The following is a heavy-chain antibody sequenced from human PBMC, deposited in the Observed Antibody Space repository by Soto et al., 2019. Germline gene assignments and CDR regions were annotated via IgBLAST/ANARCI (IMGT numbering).Heavy chain of an antibody. D-gene: IGHD1-26*01. J-gene: IGHJ3*02. CDR1: GGSISSGGYY. CDR3: ARAIGGATSAFDI. V-gene: IGHV4-31*03. Sequence: SETLSLTCTVSGGSISSGGYYWSWIRQHPGKGLEWIGYIYYSGSTYYNPSLKSRVTISVDTSKNQFSLKLSSVTAADTAVYYCARAIGGATSAFDIWGQGTMVTVSS. CDR2: IYYSGST.